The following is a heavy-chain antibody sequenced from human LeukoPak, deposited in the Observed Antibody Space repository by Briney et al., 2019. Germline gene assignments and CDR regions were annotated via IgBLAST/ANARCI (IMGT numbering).Heavy chain of an antibody. V-gene: IGHV1-18*01. Sequence: RWASVKVSCKTSGYTFTSYDLNWVRQATGQGLEWMGWVNPNNGNTNYAQKLQGRVTMTTDTSTSTAYMELRSLRSDDTAVYYCARGPITFGGVIYYWGQGTLVTVSS. CDR3: ARGPITFGGVIYY. D-gene: IGHD3-16*01. CDR2: VNPNNGNT. CDR1: GYTFTSYD. J-gene: IGHJ4*02.